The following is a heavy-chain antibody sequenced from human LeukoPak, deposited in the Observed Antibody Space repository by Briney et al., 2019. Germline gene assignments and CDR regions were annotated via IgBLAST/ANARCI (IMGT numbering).Heavy chain of an antibody. CDR1: GFTLTDYS. J-gene: IGHJ4*02. CDR3: AKDTSAYSYGYGPPRHFDS. CDR2: VKPSSGST. Sequence: ASVKVSCKASGFTLTDYSMHWVRQAPGQGLEWVGKVKPSSGSTKYAQRFQGRVTLTRDTSTSTVYMELSGLRSEDTGVYYCAKDTSAYSYGYGPPRHFDSWGQGTLVTVSS. V-gene: IGHV1-46*01. D-gene: IGHD5-18*01.